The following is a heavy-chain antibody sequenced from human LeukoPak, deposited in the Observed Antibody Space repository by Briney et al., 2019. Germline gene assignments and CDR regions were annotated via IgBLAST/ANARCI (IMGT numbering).Heavy chain of an antibody. D-gene: IGHD3-10*01. Sequence: GGSLRLSCAASGFTFSSYWMHWVRQAPGKGLEWVSSISSSSSYIYYADSVKGRFTISRDNAKNSLYLQMNSLRAEDTAVYYCARSYGSGSPTYYYYYYGMDVWGQGTMVTVSS. CDR3: ARSYGSGSPTYYYYYYGMDV. J-gene: IGHJ6*02. CDR2: ISSSSSYI. V-gene: IGHV3-21*01. CDR1: GFTFSSYW.